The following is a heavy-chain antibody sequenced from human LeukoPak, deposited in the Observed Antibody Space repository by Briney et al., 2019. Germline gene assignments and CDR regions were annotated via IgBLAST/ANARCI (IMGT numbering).Heavy chain of an antibody. CDR1: GFVFRDPW. CDR2: ISYDGSNK. CDR3: AKGRDSYGYDYFDY. V-gene: IGHV3-30*18. D-gene: IGHD5-18*01. J-gene: IGHJ4*02. Sequence: PGGSLRLSCATSGFVFRDPWLSWGRQAPGNGLHWVAVISYDGSNKYYADSVKGRFTISRDNSKNTLYLQMNSLRAEDTAVYYCAKGRDSYGYDYFDYWGQGTLVTVSS.